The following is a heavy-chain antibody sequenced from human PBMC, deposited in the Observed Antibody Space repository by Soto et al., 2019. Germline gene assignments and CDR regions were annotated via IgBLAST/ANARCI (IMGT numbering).Heavy chain of an antibody. D-gene: IGHD2-15*01. CDR1: GFTFSSYS. CDR3: ARSRSNVVVVAAPLSYMDV. J-gene: IGHJ6*03. V-gene: IGHV3-21*01. Sequence: GGSLRLSCAASGFTFSSYSMNWVRQAPGKGLEWVSSISSSSSYIYYADSVKGRFTISRDNAKNSLYLQMNSLRAEDTAVYYCARSRSNVVVVAAPLSYMDVWGKGTTVTVSS. CDR2: ISSSSSYI.